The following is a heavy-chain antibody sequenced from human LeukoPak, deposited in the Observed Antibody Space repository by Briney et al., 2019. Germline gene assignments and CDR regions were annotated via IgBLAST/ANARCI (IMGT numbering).Heavy chain of an antibody. Sequence: SQTLSLTCTVSGGSISSGGYYWSWIRQHPGKGLEWIGYIYYSGSTYYNPSLKSRVTISVDTSKNQFSLKLSSVTAADTAVYYCARYFMVQGRYWFDPWGQGTLVTVSS. J-gene: IGHJ5*02. CDR1: GGSISSGGYY. CDR2: IYYSGST. D-gene: IGHD3-10*01. CDR3: ARYFMVQGRYWFDP. V-gene: IGHV4-31*03.